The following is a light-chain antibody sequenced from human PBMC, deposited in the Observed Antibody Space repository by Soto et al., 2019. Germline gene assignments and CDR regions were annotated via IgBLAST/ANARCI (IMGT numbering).Light chain of an antibody. V-gene: IGKV3-20*01. CDR3: QEYDSSPWT. Sequence: EIVLTQSPGTLSLSPGERATLSCRASQSVSSSFLAWYQQKPGQAPRPLIYGASNRATGIPDRFSGSGSGTDFTITISSLEPEDFAVYYCQEYDSSPWTFGQGTKVEVK. CDR1: QSVSSSF. J-gene: IGKJ1*01. CDR2: GAS.